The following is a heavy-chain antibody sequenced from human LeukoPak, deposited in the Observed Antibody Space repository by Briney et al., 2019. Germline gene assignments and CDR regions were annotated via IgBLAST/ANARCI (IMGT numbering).Heavy chain of an antibody. CDR2: IYYSGST. CDR1: GGSISSSSYY. Sequence: SETLSLTCTVSGGSISSSSYYWGWIRQPPGKGLEWIGSIYYSGSTYYNPSLKSRVTISVDTSKNQFSLKLSSVTAADTAVYYCARGRLGYSYGYDYWGQGTLVTVSS. J-gene: IGHJ4*02. V-gene: IGHV4-39*07. D-gene: IGHD5-18*01. CDR3: ARGRLGYSYGYDY.